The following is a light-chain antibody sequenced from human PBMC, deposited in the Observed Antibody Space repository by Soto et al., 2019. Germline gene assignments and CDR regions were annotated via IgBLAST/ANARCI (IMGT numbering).Light chain of an antibody. Sequence: DIQMTQSPSTLSASVGDRVTISCRASQSITNWLACYQQKPGKAPKLLVYDASSLESGVPSRFSGSGSGTEFTLTISSLQHDDFETYYCHQSKSYPLTLGRGTKVDIK. J-gene: IGKJ4*01. CDR2: DAS. CDR1: QSITNW. V-gene: IGKV1-5*01. CDR3: HQSKSYPLT.